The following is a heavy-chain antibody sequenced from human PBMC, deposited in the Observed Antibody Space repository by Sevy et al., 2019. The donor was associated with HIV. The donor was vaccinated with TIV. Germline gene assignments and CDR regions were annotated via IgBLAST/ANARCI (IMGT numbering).Heavy chain of an antibody. Sequence: GGCLRLSCAASGFTFSDYYMSWIRQAPGKGLEWISYISNSSTYTNYADSMKGRFTISRDNAKNSLYLQMNTLRAEDTAVYYCARVRYTSGVEYFDYWGQGTLVTVSS. V-gene: IGHV3-11*06. D-gene: IGHD6-19*01. J-gene: IGHJ4*02. CDR2: ISNSSTYT. CDR3: ARVRYTSGVEYFDY. CDR1: GFTFSDYY.